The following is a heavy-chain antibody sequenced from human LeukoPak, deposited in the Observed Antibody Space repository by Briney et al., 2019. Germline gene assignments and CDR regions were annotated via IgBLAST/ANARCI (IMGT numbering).Heavy chain of an antibody. J-gene: IGHJ6*02. CDR2: ISSSGSTI. Sequence: PGGSLRLSCAASGFTFSDYYMSWIRQDPGKGLEWVSYISSSGSTIYYADSVKGRFTISRDNAKNSLYLQMDSLRAEDTAVYYCARFTFYYYYGMDVWGQGTTVTVSS. V-gene: IGHV3-11*01. CDR1: GFTFSDYY. CDR3: ARFTFYYYYGMDV. D-gene: IGHD4-23*01.